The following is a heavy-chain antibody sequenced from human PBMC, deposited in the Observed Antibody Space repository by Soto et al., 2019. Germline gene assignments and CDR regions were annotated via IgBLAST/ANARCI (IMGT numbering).Heavy chain of an antibody. V-gene: IGHV1-69*13. Sequence: GASVKVSCKGFGYSFMKYAISWVRQAPGQGLEWMGGIIPIFGTANYAQKFQGRVTITADESTSTAYMELSSLRSEDTAVYYCARGPAAAARYYYYYYGMDVWGQGTTVTVSS. CDR2: IIPIFGTA. CDR3: ARGPAAAARYYYYYYGMDV. J-gene: IGHJ6*02. CDR1: GYSFMKYA. D-gene: IGHD6-13*01.